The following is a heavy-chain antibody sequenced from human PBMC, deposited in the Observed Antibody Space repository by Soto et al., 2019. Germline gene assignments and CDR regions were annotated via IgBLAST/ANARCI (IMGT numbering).Heavy chain of an antibody. J-gene: IGHJ6*02. CDR3: ARGPGYCISTSCPDPYYYYYGMDV. CDR2: IIPIFGTA. D-gene: IGHD2-2*01. V-gene: IGHV1-69*13. Sequence: SVKVSCKASGGTFSSYAISWVRQAPGQGLEWMGGIIPIFGTANYAQKFQGRVTITADESTSTAYMELSSLRSEDTAVYYCARGPGYCISTSCPDPYYYYYGMDVWGQGTTVTVSS. CDR1: GGTFSSYA.